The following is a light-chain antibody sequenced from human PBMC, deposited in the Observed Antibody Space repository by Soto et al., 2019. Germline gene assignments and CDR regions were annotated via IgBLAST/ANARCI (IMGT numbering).Light chain of an antibody. Sequence: QSVMTQPPSVSAAPGQKVTISCSGSSSNIGGNSVSWYQQLPGTAPKLLIYDDDKRPSGIPDRFSGSKSGTSATLGITGFQTGDEAVYYCVVWDSSLSAAVFGGGTKLTVL. CDR2: DDD. CDR3: VVWDSSLSAAV. J-gene: IGLJ2*01. V-gene: IGLV1-51*01. CDR1: SSNIGGNS.